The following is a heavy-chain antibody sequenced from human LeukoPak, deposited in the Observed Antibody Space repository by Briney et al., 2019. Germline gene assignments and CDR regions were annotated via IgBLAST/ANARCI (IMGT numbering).Heavy chain of an antibody. Sequence: ASVKVSCKASGYTFTSYGISWVRQAPGQGLEWMGWISAYNGNTNYAQKLQGRVTMTTDTSTSTAYMELRSLRSDDTAVYYCAREGYYDILTGYLSIEDYWGQGNLVTASS. CDR3: AREGYYDILTGYLSIEDY. V-gene: IGHV1-18*01. D-gene: IGHD3-9*01. CDR2: ISAYNGNT. J-gene: IGHJ4*02. CDR1: GYTFTSYG.